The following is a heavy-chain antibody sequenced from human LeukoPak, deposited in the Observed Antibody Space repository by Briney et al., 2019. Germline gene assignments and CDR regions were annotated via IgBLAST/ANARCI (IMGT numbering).Heavy chain of an antibody. CDR1: GGSISSYY. Sequence: SETLSLTCTVSGGSISSYYWSWIRQPPGKGLEWIGYIYYSGSTNYNPSLKSRVTISVDTSKNQFSLKLSSVIAADTAVYYCARDRGLGVDWFDPWGQGTLVTVSS. D-gene: IGHD3-16*01. J-gene: IGHJ5*02. V-gene: IGHV4-59*01. CDR3: ARDRGLGVDWFDP. CDR2: IYYSGST.